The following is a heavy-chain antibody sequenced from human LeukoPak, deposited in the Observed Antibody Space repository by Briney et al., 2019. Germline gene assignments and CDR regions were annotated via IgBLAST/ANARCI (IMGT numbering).Heavy chain of an antibody. CDR3: ARGRAFDI. CDR2: IYSTGRT. J-gene: IGHJ3*02. CDR1: GGSITSSSYY. Sequence: SETLSLTCTVSGGSITSSSYYWAWIRQPPGKGLEWIGTIYSTGRTYYSPSLTSRVTISLDTSKNHFSLKVTSVTAADTAVYYCARGRAFDIWGQGTMVTVSS. V-gene: IGHV4-39*02.